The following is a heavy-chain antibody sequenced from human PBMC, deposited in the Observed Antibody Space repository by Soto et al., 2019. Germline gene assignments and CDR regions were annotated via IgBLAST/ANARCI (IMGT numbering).Heavy chain of an antibody. D-gene: IGHD3-22*01. V-gene: IGHV1-18*01. CDR1: GYTFASYA. Sequence: VEVTCEACGYTFASYALCSLRHSPGQGLEWMGWISAYNGNTNYAQKLQGRVTMATDTSTSTAYMELRSLRSDDTAVYYCATALTDYYDSSRPYWGQGTLVTVSS. CDR2: ISAYNGNT. J-gene: IGHJ4*02. CDR3: ATALTDYYDSSRPY.